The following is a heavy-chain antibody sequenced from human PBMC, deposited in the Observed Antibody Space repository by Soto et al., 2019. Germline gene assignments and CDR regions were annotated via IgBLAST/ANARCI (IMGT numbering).Heavy chain of an antibody. Sequence: SETLSLTCTVSGGSISSSSYYWGWIRQPPGKGLEWFGSIYYSGSTYYNPSLKSRVTISVDTSKNQFSLKLSSVTAADTAVYYCARHIRGYSGYDLDYWGQGTLVTVSS. CDR3: ARHIRGYSGYDLDY. J-gene: IGHJ4*02. CDR1: GGSISSSSYY. V-gene: IGHV4-39*01. CDR2: IYYSGST. D-gene: IGHD5-12*01.